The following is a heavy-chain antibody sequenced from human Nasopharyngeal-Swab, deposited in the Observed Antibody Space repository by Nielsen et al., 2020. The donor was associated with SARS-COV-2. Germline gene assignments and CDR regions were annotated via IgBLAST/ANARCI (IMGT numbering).Heavy chain of an antibody. D-gene: IGHD2-15*01. CDR2: ISSNGGST. CDR3: ARDFFQNKNKYCSGGSCYSAGDYYYMDV. J-gene: IGHJ6*03. Sequence: GGSLRLSCAASGFTFSSYAMHWVRQVPGKGLEYVSAISSNGGSTYYANSVKGRFTISRDNSKNTLYLQMGSLRAEDMAVYYCARDFFQNKNKYCSGGSCYSAGDYYYMDVWGKGTTVTVSS. CDR1: GFTFSSYA. V-gene: IGHV3-64*01.